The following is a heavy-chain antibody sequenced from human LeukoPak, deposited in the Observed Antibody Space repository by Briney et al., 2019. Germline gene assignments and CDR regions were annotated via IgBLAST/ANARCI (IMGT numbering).Heavy chain of an antibody. Sequence: PGGSLRLSCAASGFTFSSYAMHWVRQAPGKGLEWVAVISYDGSNKYYADSVKGRFTISRDNSKNTLYLQMNSLRAEDTAVYYCARGWVYSSSWPYWGQGTLVTVSS. CDR3: ARGWVYSSSWPY. V-gene: IGHV3-30*14. D-gene: IGHD6-13*01. J-gene: IGHJ4*02. CDR1: GFTFSSYA. CDR2: ISYDGSNK.